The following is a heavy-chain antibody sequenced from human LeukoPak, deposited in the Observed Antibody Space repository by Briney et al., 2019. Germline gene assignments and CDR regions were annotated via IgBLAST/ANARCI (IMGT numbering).Heavy chain of an antibody. D-gene: IGHD2-8*01. J-gene: IGHJ4*02. V-gene: IGHV3-7*01. CDR1: VFTLSNSW. CDR3: MTNCGGDC. Sequence: GGSLRLSCAASVFTLSNSWMIWVRQARWKGLEWLANIKGDGNQKNYMDSVKGRFVISRDNAKNLLYLQMNSLKAEDTAVYYCMTNCGGDCWGQGTLVTVSS. CDR2: IKGDGNQK.